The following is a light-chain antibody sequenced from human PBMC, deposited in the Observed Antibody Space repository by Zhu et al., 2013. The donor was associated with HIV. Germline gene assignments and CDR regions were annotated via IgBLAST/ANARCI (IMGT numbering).Light chain of an antibody. CDR3: LQYNNWPPIT. V-gene: IGKV3-15*01. J-gene: IGKJ5*01. Sequence: EIVMTQSPATLSVSPGERVPLSCRASQSLGSDLAWYQQKPGQAPRLLIYGAYARAAGIPARFSGSGSGTEFTFTISSLHSEDFAVYFCLQYNNWPPITFGQGTRLEI. CDR2: GAY. CDR1: QSLGSD.